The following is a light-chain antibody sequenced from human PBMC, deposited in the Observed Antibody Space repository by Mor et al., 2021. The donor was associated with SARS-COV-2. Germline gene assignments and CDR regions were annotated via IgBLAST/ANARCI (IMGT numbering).Light chain of an antibody. Sequence: GSNSVHWYQQKPGMAPVLVVYDNSDRPSGIPERFSGSYSGNTATLTIIWVDAGDEADYFCQVWDSSSDHWVFGGGTMVT. V-gene: IGLV3-21*02. CDR2: DNS. J-gene: IGLJ3*02. CDR3: QVWDSSSDHWV. CDR1: GSNS.